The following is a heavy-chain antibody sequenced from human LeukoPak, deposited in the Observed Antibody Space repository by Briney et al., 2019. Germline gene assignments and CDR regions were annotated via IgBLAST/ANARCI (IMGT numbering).Heavy chain of an antibody. CDR3: ARDRIVVVVAALGVIDY. D-gene: IGHD2-15*01. Sequence: ASVKVSCKASGYTFTSYAMHWVRQAPGQRLEWMGWINAGNGNTKYSQKFQGRVTITRDTSASTAYMELSSLRSEDTAVYYCARDRIVVVVAALGVIDYWGQGTLVTVSS. CDR2: INAGNGNT. J-gene: IGHJ4*02. V-gene: IGHV1-3*01. CDR1: GYTFTSYA.